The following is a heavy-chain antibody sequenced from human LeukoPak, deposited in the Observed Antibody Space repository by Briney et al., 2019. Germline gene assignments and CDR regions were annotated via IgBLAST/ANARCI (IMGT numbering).Heavy chain of an antibody. V-gene: IGHV4-59*08. CDR3: ARSYCGGDCYSEDAFDI. CDR1: GGSISSYY. J-gene: IGHJ3*02. Sequence: SETLSLTCTVSGGSISSYYWSWIRQPPGKGLEWIGYIYYSGSTNYNPSLKSRVTISVGTSKNQFSLKLSSVTAADTAVYYCARSYCGGDCYSEDAFDIWGQGTMVTVSS. CDR2: IYYSGST. D-gene: IGHD2-21*02.